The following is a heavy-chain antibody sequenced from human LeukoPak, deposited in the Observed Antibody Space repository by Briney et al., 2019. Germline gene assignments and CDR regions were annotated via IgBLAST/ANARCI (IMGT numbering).Heavy chain of an antibody. D-gene: IGHD5-24*01. CDR3: AREEYNFL. V-gene: IGHV4-34*01. J-gene: IGHJ4*02. CDR1: GGSFTGSFTGYY. CDR2: INHSGST. Sequence: SETLSLTCAVYGGSFTGSFTGYYWTWIRQPPGKGLEWIGEINHSGSTNYHPSLKSRVTVSIDTSKNQFYLKLTSVTAADTAVYYCAREEYNFLWGQGTLVTVSS.